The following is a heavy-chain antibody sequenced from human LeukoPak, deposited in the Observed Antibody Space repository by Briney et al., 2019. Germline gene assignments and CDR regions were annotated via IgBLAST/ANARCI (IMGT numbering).Heavy chain of an antibody. CDR2: IYHSGST. CDR1: GGSFSGYY. D-gene: IGHD2-21*02. CDR3: ARGHSSVVTAIPYYFDF. V-gene: IGHV4-34*01. Sequence: SETLSLTCAVYGGSFSGYYWSWIRQPPGKGLEWIGEIYHSGSTNYNPSLKSRVTISVDTSKNQFSLKLTSVTAADTAVCYCARGHSSVVTAIPYYFDFWGQGTLVTVSS. J-gene: IGHJ4*02.